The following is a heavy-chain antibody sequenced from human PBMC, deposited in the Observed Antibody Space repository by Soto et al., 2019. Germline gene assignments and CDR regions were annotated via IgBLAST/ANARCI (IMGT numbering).Heavy chain of an antibody. V-gene: IGHV3-11*01. CDR2: ISSSGTTI. CDR1: GFTFSDYF. Sequence: PGGSLRLSCAASGFTFSDYFMTWIRQAPGKGLEWVSYISSSGTTIFYADSVQGRFTISRDNAKKSLYLEINSLRAEDTAVYYCARDCGNGYYNFDYWGQGTPVTVSS. D-gene: IGHD3-22*01. CDR3: ARDCGNGYYNFDY. J-gene: IGHJ4*02.